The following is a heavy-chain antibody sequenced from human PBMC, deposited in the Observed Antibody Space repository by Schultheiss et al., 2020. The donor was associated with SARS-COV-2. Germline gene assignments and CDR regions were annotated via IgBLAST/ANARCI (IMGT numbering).Heavy chain of an antibody. Sequence: SETLSLTCTVSSGSVSGGNYYWNWIRQPPGKGLEWIGYIHYSGSTNYNPSLKSRVTMSVDTSKNQFSLKLTSVTAADTAVYYCARGVHRASDYFDPWGQGILVTVAS. J-gene: IGHJ5*02. D-gene: IGHD4-11*01. CDR1: SGSVSGGNYY. V-gene: IGHV4-61*01. CDR2: IHYSGST. CDR3: ARGVHRASDYFDP.